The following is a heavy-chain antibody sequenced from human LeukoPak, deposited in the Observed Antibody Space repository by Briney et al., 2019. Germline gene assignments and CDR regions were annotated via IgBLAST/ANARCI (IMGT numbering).Heavy chain of an antibody. Sequence: SETLSLTCAVYGGSFGGYYWSWIRQPPGKGLEWIGEINHSGSTNYNPSLTSRVTISVDTSKNQFSLKLSSVTAADTSVYYCARLLYSSGWYGLRWFDPWGQGTLVTVSS. V-gene: IGHV4-34*01. CDR2: INHSGST. J-gene: IGHJ5*02. CDR3: ARLLYSSGWYGLRWFDP. D-gene: IGHD6-19*01. CDR1: GGSFGGYY.